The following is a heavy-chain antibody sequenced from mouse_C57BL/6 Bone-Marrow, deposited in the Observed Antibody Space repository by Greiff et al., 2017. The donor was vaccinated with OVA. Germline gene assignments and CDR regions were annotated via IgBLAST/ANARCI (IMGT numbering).Heavy chain of an antibody. J-gene: IGHJ4*01. D-gene: IGHD1-1*01. V-gene: IGHV8-8*01. CDR2: SWWDDDT. Sequence: QVTLKESGPGILQPSQTLSLTCSFSGFSLSTFGMGVGWIRQPPGKGLEWLAHSWWDDDTYYNPALKSRLTTSKDTSKNQVFLKIAKVDAADTATYYCARMLLPYAMDYWGQGTSVTVSS. CDR1: GFSLSTFGMG. CDR3: ARMLLPYAMDY.